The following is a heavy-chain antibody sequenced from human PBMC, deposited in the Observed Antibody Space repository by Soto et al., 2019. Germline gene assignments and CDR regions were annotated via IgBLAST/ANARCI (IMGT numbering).Heavy chain of an antibody. J-gene: IGHJ4*02. D-gene: IGHD5-18*01. V-gene: IGHV5-51*01. Sequence: PGESLKISCKASGYTFTTYWIAWVRQMPGKGLEWMGIIIPGDSEPRYSPSFQGQVTISADKSISTAYLQWNSLRASDTAKYYCARQGAYNYGCIDYWGQGTLVTVSS. CDR2: IIPGDSEP. CDR1: GYTFTTYW. CDR3: ARQGAYNYGCIDY.